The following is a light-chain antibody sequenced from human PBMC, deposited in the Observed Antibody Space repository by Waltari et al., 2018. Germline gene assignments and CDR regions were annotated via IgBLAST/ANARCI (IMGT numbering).Light chain of an antibody. CDR3: QQYVSPPET. V-gene: IGKV3-20*01. CDR1: QTVRSNY. CDR2: GAS. Sequence: EIVLAQSPDTLSLSPGERATLSCRASQTVRSNYLAWFQQKPGQAPRLLIYGASSRATGIPDRFSGIGFGTNFTLTISRLEPEDFAVYYCQQYVSPPETFGHGTKVEI. J-gene: IGKJ1*01.